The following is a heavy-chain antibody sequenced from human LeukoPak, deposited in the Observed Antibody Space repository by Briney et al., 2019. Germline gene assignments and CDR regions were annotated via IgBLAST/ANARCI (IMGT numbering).Heavy chain of an antibody. D-gene: IGHD6-19*01. CDR3: ARDSKIAVAGTVEAFDI. J-gene: IGHJ3*02. CDR2: INHSGST. CDR1: GGSFSGYY. V-gene: IGHV4-34*01. Sequence: SETLSLTCAVYGGSFSGYYWSWIRQPPGQGLEWIGEINHSGSTNYNPSLKSRVTISVDTSKNQFSLKLSSVTAADTAVYYCARDSKIAVAGTVEAFDIWGRGTMVTVSS.